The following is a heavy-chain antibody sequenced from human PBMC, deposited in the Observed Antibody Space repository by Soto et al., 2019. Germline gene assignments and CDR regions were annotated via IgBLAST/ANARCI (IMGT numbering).Heavy chain of an antibody. J-gene: IGHJ4*02. CDR2: IIPIFGTA. Sequence: GASVKVSCKASGGTFSSYAISWVRQAPGQGLEWMGGIIPIFGTANYAQKSQGRVTITADESTSTAYMELSSLRSEDTAVYYCARSGYYDYVWGSYRDGPHFDYWGQGTLVTVSS. CDR3: ARSGYYDYVWGSYRDGPHFDY. CDR1: GGTFSSYA. D-gene: IGHD3-16*02. V-gene: IGHV1-69*13.